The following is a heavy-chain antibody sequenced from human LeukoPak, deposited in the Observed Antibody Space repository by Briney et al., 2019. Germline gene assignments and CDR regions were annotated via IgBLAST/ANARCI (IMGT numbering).Heavy chain of an antibody. J-gene: IGHJ4*02. V-gene: IGHV3-74*01. D-gene: IGHD1/OR15-1a*01. CDR2: INTDGRTT. Sequence: GGSLRLSCAASGFTFSTSWMHWFRQAPGKGLVWVSRINTDGRTTGYADSVRGRFTISRDNAKNTLYLQMNGLRAEDTAVYYCAKDLTWNTADYWGQGALVTVSS. CDR3: AKDLTWNTADY. CDR1: GFTFSTSW.